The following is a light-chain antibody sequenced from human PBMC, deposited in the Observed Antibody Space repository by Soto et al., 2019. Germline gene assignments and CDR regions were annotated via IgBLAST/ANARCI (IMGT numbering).Light chain of an antibody. V-gene: IGKV1-5*03. Sequence: KLTRPPSPLSGSVEARVTFTCRTSQTISSWLAWYQQRPGKAPKLLIYKSSTVKSGVPTRFSGSGSGTEFTLTISSLHPDDFATYYCQQYNCYPRTFGQGTKGDIK. CDR1: QTISSW. CDR3: QQYNCYPRT. CDR2: KSS. J-gene: IGKJ1*01.